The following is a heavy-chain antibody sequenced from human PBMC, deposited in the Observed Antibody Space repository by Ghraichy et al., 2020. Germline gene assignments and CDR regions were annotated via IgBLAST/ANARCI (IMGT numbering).Heavy chain of an antibody. CDR1: GFRFSSYN. CDR3: ASDIAPAVLRFWDLSHYSEYGMAV. V-gene: IGHV3-30*03. J-gene: IGHJ6*02. Sequence: GGSLRLSCAASGFRFSSYNMNWVRQAPGKGLEWVSVISYDGSNKDDADDVRGRFTISRDNAKNELYQEMNSLRDEDTAVYYCASDIAPAVLRFWDLSHYSEYGMAVCGHGSTVTVSS. CDR2: ISYDGSNK. D-gene: IGHD3-3*01.